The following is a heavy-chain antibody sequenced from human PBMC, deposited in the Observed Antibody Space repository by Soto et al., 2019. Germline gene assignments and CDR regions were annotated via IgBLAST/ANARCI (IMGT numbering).Heavy chain of an antibody. CDR3: ARLQYYFDD. D-gene: IGHD4-4*01. CDR1: GCSISSGGYY. CDR2: IYYSGST. V-gene: IGHV4-31*03. Sequence: PSETLSLTCTVSGCSISSGGYYWSWILQHPGKGLEWIGYIYYSGSTYYNPSLKSRVTISVDTSKNQFSLKLSSVTAADTAGYYCARLQYYFDDWGQGTRVTVVS. J-gene: IGHJ4*02.